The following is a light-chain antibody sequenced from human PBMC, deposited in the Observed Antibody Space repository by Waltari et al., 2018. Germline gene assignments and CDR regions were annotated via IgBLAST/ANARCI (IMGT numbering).Light chain of an antibody. J-gene: IGLJ3*02. CDR3: CSYAGSFTWV. CDR1: NSDVGRYNL. V-gene: IGLV2-23*02. CDR2: DVT. Sequence: QSAPTPPAPVSGSPGQSITISCTGTNSDVGRYNLVSWYQQPPDKAPKLIIYDVTERPSGVSDRLAGSKSGNTASLTISGLQAEDEADYYCCSYAGSFTWVFGGGTKLTVL.